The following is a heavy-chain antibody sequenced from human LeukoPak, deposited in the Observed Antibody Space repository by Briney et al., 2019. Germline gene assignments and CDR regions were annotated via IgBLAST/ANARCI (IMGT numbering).Heavy chain of an antibody. D-gene: IGHD6-19*01. CDR2: INHSGST. V-gene: IGHV4-38-2*02. Sequence: SETLSLTCTVSGYSISNGYYWGWVGQPPGKGLEWIGEINHSGSTNYNPSLKSRVTISVDTSKNQISLKLSSVTAADTAVYYCARPLRRGIAVARRAFDYWGQGTLVTVSS. CDR3: ARPLRRGIAVARRAFDY. J-gene: IGHJ4*02. CDR1: GYSISNGYY.